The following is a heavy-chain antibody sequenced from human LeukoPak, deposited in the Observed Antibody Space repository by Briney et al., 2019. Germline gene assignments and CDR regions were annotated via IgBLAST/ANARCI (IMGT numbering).Heavy chain of an antibody. D-gene: IGHD4-17*01. V-gene: IGHV3-23*01. Sequence: GGSLRLSCAASGFTFSSFAMSWVRQAPGKGLEWVSAISGSSGSTYYADSVKGRFTISRDNSKNTLYLQMNSLRAEDTAVYYCARGVRVTTNWFDPWGQGTLVTVSS. CDR1: GFTFSSFA. J-gene: IGHJ5*02. CDR2: ISGSSGST. CDR3: ARGVRVTTNWFDP.